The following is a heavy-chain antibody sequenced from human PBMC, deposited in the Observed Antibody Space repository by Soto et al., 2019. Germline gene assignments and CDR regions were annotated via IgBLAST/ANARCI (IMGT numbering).Heavy chain of an antibody. CDR2: ISGSGGST. CDR1: GFTFSSYA. V-gene: IGHV3-23*01. D-gene: IGHD2-2*01. Sequence: EVQLLESGGGLVQPGGSLRLSCAASGFTFSSYAMSWVRQAPGKGLEWVSVISGSGGSTYYADSVKGRFTISRDNSKNTLFLQMNSLRAEDTAVYYCAKRTLTSCFPFDYLGQGALVTVSS. CDR3: AKRTLTSCFPFDY. J-gene: IGHJ4*02.